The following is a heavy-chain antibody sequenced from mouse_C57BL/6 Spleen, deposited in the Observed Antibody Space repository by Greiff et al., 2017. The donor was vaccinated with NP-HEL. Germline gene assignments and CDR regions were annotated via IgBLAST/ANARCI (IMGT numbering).Heavy chain of an antibody. CDR3: AREHYYGSSPYFDV. Sequence: QVQLQQPGAELVRPGTSVKLSCKASGYTFTSYWMHWVKQRPGQGLEWIGVIDPSDSYTNYNQKFKGKATLTVDTSSSTAYMQRSSLTSEDSAVYYCAREHYYGSSPYFDVWGTGTTVTVSS. CDR1: GYTFTSYW. CDR2: IDPSDSYT. J-gene: IGHJ1*03. V-gene: IGHV1-59*01. D-gene: IGHD1-1*01.